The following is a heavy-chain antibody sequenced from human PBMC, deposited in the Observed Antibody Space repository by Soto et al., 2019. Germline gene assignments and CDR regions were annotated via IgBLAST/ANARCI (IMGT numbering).Heavy chain of an antibody. CDR2: IIPIFGTA. CDR3: ARDRIIMVRGYYYYYGMDV. Sequence: ASVKVSCKASGGTFSSYAISWVRQAPGQGLEWMGGIIPIFGTANYAQKVQGRVTITADESTSTAYMELSSLRSEDTAVYYCARDRIIMVRGYYYYYGMDVWGQGTTVTVSS. D-gene: IGHD3-10*01. J-gene: IGHJ6*02. CDR1: GGTFSSYA. V-gene: IGHV1-69*13.